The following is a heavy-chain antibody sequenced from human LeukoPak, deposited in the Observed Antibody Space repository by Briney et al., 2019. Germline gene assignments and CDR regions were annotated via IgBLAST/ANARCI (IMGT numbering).Heavy chain of an antibody. D-gene: IGHD6-19*01. J-gene: IGHJ4*02. CDR3: AKGPGGSGSSSPYFDS. V-gene: IGHV3-23*01. Sequence: GGSLRLSCAASGFSFSNYAMSWVLQTPGKGLEWVSGVNYSGTNPYYADSVKGRFTISRDNSKNTLYLQMDSLRVEDTAVYYCAKGPGGSGSSSPYFDSWGQGTLVTVSS. CDR2: VNYSGTNP. CDR1: GFSFSNYA.